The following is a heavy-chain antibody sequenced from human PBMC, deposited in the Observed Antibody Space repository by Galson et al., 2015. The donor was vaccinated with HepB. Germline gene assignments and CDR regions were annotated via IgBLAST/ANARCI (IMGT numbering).Heavy chain of an antibody. Sequence: LRLSFAASGFTFSSHALSWVRQAPGKGPEGVSAISGSGGSTYYADSVKGRFTISRDNSKNTLYLQMNSLRAEDTAVYYCAKPYLLYYDFWSGYYPLGYWGQGTLVTVSS. J-gene: IGHJ4*02. CDR2: ISGSGGST. V-gene: IGHV3-23*01. CDR3: AKPYLLYYDFWSGYYPLGY. D-gene: IGHD3-3*01. CDR1: GFTFSSHA.